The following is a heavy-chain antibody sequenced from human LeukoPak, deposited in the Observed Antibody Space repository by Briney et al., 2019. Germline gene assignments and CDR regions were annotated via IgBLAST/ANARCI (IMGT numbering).Heavy chain of an antibody. CDR2: ISSSGSTI. CDR1: GFTLSTYE. J-gene: IGHJ4*02. Sequence: GGSLRLSCAASGFTLSTYEMSWVRQAPGKGLEWVSYISSSGSTIYYADSVKGRFTISRDNAKNSLYLQMNSLRAEDTAVYYCARRYCSSTSCLFDYWGQGTLATVSS. CDR3: ARRYCSSTSCLFDY. V-gene: IGHV3-48*03. D-gene: IGHD2-2*01.